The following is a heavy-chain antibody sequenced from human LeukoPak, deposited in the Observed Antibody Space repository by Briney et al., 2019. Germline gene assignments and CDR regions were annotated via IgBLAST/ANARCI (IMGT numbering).Heavy chain of an antibody. CDR2: IDSSGGGT. CDR3: AKDQKSRRPATPFDL. CDR1: GYTFTRYY. Sequence: ASVKVSCKASGYTFTRYYLHWVRQAPGQGLEWMGVIDSSGGGTTYAQKFQGRVNVTRDTSTSTVYMELSSLRAEDTALYYCAKDQKSRRPATPFDLWGQGTLVTVSS. D-gene: IGHD1-14*01. J-gene: IGHJ3*01. V-gene: IGHV1-46*01.